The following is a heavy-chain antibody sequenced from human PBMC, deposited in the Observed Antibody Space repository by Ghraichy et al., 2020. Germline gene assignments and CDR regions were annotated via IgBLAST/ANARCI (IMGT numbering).Heavy chain of an antibody. CDR2: IYTSGST. V-gene: IGHV4-4*07. J-gene: IGHJ6*03. CDR1: GGSISSYY. CDR3: ARDRGAERGYCSSTSCSAYYMDV. D-gene: IGHD2-2*01. Sequence: ETLSLTCTVSGGSISSYYWSWIRQPAGKGLEWIGRIYTSGSTNYNPSLKSRVTMSVDTSKNQFSLKLSSVTAADTAVYYCARDRGAERGYCSSTSCSAYYMDVWGKGTTVTISS.